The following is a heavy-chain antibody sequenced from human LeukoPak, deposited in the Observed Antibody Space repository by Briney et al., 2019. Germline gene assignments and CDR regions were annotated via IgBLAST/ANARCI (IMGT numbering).Heavy chain of an antibody. D-gene: IGHD6-13*01. CDR3: AREGLRHMKYSSSWYANR. CDR1: GYTFTSYA. CDR2: VNAGNGNT. Sequence: ASVKVSCKASGYTFTSYAMHWVRQAPGQRLEWMGWVNAGNGNTKYSQKSQGRVTITRDTSASTAYMELSSLRSEDTAVYYCAREGLRHMKYSSSWYANRWGQGTLVTVSS. J-gene: IGHJ4*02. V-gene: IGHV1-3*01.